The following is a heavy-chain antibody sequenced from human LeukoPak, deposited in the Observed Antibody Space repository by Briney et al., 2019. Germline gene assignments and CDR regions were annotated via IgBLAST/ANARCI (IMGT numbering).Heavy chain of an antibody. CDR3: ARHLHYYDSSEFDY. CDR1: GGSISSYY. J-gene: IGHJ4*02. D-gene: IGHD3-22*01. Sequence: PSETLSLTCTGSGGSISSYYWSWLRQPPGKGLEWIGYIYYSGSTNYNPSLKSRVTISVDTSKNQFSLKLSSVTAADTAVYYCARHLHYYDSSEFDYWGQGTLVTVSS. CDR2: IYYSGST. V-gene: IGHV4-59*08.